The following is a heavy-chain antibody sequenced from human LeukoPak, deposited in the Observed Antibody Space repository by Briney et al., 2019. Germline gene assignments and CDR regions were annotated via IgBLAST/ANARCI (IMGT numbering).Heavy chain of an antibody. CDR1: GGSISSSNYY. J-gene: IGHJ4*02. CDR2: MHYSGST. Sequence: SETLSLTCTVSGGSISSSNYYCGWIRQPPGTGLEWIGSMHYSGSTYYNPSLKSRLTTSVDTSRNQFSLKLSSVTAADTAVYYCARGRELFWSGYYFDYWGQGTLVTVSS. V-gene: IGHV4-39*07. D-gene: IGHD3-3*01. CDR3: ARGRELFWSGYYFDY.